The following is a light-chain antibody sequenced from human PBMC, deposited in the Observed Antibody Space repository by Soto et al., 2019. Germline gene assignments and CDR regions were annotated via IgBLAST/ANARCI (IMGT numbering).Light chain of an antibody. CDR2: KAS. CDR3: QQYNSWT. V-gene: IGKV1-5*03. J-gene: IGKJ1*01. CDR1: QTFYNW. Sequence: DIQMTQSPSTLSASVGDRVTITCRASQTFYNWLAWYQQKPGKAPKLLIYKASNLETGVPSRFSGSGSGTEFTLTISSLQPDDFGTYYCQQYNSWTFGQGTKVEIK.